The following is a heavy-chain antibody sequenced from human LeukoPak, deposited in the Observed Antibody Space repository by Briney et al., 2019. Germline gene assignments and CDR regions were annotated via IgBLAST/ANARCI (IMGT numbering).Heavy chain of an antibody. CDR1: GFTFSSYA. V-gene: IGHV3-30*14. CDR2: ISYDGSNK. D-gene: IGHD2/OR15-2a*01. J-gene: IGHJ4*02. Sequence: PGGSLRLSCAASGFTFSSYAMHWVRQAPGKGLEWVAVISYDGSNKYYADSVKGRFTISRDDSKNTLYLQMNSLRAEDTAVYYCAREGYYSYLDYWGQGTLVTVSS. CDR3: AREGYYSYLDY.